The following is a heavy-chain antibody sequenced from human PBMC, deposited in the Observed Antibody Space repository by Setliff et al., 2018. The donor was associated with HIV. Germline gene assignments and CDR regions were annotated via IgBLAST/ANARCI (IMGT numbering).Heavy chain of an antibody. CDR3: ARVRVAGTELDY. CDR1: GGSISISD. CDR2: IYTSGNT. J-gene: IGHJ4*02. D-gene: IGHD6-19*01. Sequence: NPSETLSLTCTVSGGSISISDWSWIRQPPGKGLEWIGCIYTSGNTNYDPPLKSRVTISVDTSKNQFSLKLSSVTAADTAVYYCARVRVAGTELDYWGQGTLVTVSS. V-gene: IGHV4-4*09.